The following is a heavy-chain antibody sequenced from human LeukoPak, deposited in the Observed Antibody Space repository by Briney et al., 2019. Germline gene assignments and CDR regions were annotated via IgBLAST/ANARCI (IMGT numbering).Heavy chain of an antibody. CDR2: INHSGST. CDR1: GGSISSSRYY. CDR3: ARRRYDASGYYPSRGRYFDY. D-gene: IGHD3-22*01. J-gene: IGHJ4*02. Sequence: SETLSLTCTVSGGSISSSRYYWGWIRQPPEKGLEWIGEINHSGSTNYNPSLKSRVTISVDTSKNQFSLELTSVTAADTAVYYCARRRYDASGYYPSRGRYFDYWGQGTLVTVSS. V-gene: IGHV4-39*07.